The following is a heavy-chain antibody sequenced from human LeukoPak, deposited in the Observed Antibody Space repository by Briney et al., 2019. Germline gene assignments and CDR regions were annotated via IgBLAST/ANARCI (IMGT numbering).Heavy chain of an antibody. CDR1: GFTFSSYS. V-gene: IGHV3-7*01. Sequence: GGSLRLSCAASGFTFSSYSMNWVRQAPGKGLEWVANINQNESEKYYVDSVKRRFTISRDNAKHSLFLQMNSLRAEDTAVYYCAELGITMIGGVWGRGTTVTISS. D-gene: IGHD3-10*02. CDR2: INQNESEK. CDR3: AELGITMIGGV. J-gene: IGHJ6*04.